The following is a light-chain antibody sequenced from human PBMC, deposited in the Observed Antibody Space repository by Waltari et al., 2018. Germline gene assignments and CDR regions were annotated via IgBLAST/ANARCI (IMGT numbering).Light chain of an antibody. Sequence: EVVLTQSPGTLSLFTGETATLSCRASQSLGRYLVWYQQKSGQAPRTLIYGASTRATGMPDRFGGSGSGTDFSRNISCVGAEDFAVYCWRNHERLPATFGQGTTVEI. CDR2: GAS. J-gene: IGKJ1*01. CDR1: QSLGRY. V-gene: IGKV3-20*01. CDR3: RNHERLPAT.